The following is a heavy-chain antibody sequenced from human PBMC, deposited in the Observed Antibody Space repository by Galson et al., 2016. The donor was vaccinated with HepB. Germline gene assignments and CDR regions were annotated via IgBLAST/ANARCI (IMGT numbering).Heavy chain of an antibody. Sequence: TLSLTCTVSGASISSGDYFWSWTRQHPGKGLEWIGYIYHSGHTKYNPSLKSRLSISIDTSNNQFSLQLNSVTAADTTVYYCSRQRGPEILGADYARAHFDYWGQGTLVTVSS. CDR1: GASISSGDYF. J-gene: IGHJ4*02. V-gene: IGHV4-31*03. D-gene: IGHD4-17*01. CDR2: IYHSGHT. CDR3: SRQRGPEILGADYARAHFDY.